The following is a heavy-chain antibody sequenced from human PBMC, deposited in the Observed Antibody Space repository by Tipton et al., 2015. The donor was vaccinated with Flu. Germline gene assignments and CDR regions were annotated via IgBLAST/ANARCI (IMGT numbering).Heavy chain of an antibody. CDR3: TRDGGSGTYYYGSGSLYYFDY. D-gene: IGHD3-10*01. Sequence: SLRLSCTASGFTFGDYAMSWVRQAPGKGLEWVGFIRSKAYGGTTEHAASVKGRFTISRDDSKSIAYLQMNSLKTEDTAVYYCTRDGGSGTYYYGSGSLYYFDYWGQGTLVTVSS. V-gene: IGHV3-49*04. CDR1: GFTFGDYA. J-gene: IGHJ4*02. CDR2: IRSKAYGGTT.